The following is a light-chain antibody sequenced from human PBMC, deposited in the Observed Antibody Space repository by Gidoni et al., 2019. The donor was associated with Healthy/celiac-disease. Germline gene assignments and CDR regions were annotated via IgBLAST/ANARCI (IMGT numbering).Light chain of an antibody. Sequence: QSVLTQPPSASATPGQRVTISCSGSSSNLGSHYVYWYQQLPGTAPKLLIYRNNQRPSGVPDRFSGSKSGTSASLAISGLRSEDEADDYCAAWDDSLSGSVFGTVTKVTVL. CDR1: SSNLGSHY. CDR2: RNN. J-gene: IGLJ1*01. CDR3: AAWDDSLSGSV. V-gene: IGLV1-47*01.